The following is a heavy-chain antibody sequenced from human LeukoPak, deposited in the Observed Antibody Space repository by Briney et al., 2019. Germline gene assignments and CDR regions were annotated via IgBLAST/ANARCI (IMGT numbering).Heavy chain of an antibody. V-gene: IGHV4-31*03. J-gene: IGHJ6*02. D-gene: IGHD1-14*01. CDR3: ARDERRVPHAAGPPYYYGMDV. Sequence: SETLSLTCTVSGGSISSGGYYWSWIRQHPGKGLEWIGYIYYSGSTYYNPSLKSRVTISVDTSKNQFSLKLSSVTAADTAVYYCARDERRVPHAAGPPYYYGMDVWGQGTTVTVSS. CDR2: IYYSGST. CDR1: GGSISSGGYY.